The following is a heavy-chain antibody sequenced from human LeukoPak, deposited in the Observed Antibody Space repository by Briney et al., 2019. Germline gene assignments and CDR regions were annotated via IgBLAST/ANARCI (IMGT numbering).Heavy chain of an antibody. Sequence: GGSLRLSCAASGFTFSNAWMTWVCQAPGKGLEWVAFIRYDGSNKYYADSVKGRFTISRDNAKNSLFLQINSLRAEDTAVYYCANGGTYSSGPWGQGTLVTVSS. CDR2: IRYDGSNK. CDR1: GFTFSNAW. D-gene: IGHD3-22*01. V-gene: IGHV3-30*02. J-gene: IGHJ5*02. CDR3: ANGGTYSSGP.